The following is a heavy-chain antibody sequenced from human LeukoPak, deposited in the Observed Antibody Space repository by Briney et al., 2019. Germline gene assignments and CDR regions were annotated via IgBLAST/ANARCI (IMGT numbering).Heavy chain of an antibody. D-gene: IGHD4-17*01. Sequence: PGGSLRLSCVASGFTLSRKTVNWVRQAPGKGLEWVSSISSTSTYIYYAESVKGRFTISRDNAKKSVYLQMNSLRDEDTAVYYRATEMVTTDDCWGQGTLVTVSS. J-gene: IGHJ4*02. CDR2: ISSTSTYI. CDR1: GFTLSRKT. CDR3: ATEMVTTDDC. V-gene: IGHV3-21*01.